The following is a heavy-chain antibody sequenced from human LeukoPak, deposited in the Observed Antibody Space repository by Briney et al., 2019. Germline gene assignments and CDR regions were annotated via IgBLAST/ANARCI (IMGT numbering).Heavy chain of an antibody. J-gene: IGHJ4*02. CDR1: GYTFTGYY. CDR3: AREIAAAGPFDY. V-gene: IGHV1-2*02. Sequence: GASVKVSCKASGYTFTGYYMHWVRQVPGQGLEWMGWINPNSGGTNYAQKFQGRVTMTRDTSISTAYMELSRLRSDDTAVYYCAREIAAAGPFDYWGQGTLVTVSS. D-gene: IGHD6-13*01. CDR2: INPNSGGT.